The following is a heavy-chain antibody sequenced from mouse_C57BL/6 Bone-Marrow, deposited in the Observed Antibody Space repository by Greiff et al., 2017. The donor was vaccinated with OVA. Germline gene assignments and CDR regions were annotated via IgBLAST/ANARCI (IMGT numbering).Heavy chain of an antibody. CDR1: DYDFPCYY. Sequence: EVQLVQPGAGLVQPGESLKLSCESNDYDFPCYYMPWVSKTPEKRLELVAAINRDGGSTYYPDTMERRFIISRDNTKKTLYLQMSSLRSEDTAFYDCERLGGDDRYYAMDYWGQGTSVTVSS. CDR3: ERLGGDDRYYAMDY. J-gene: IGHJ4*01. CDR2: INRDGGST. D-gene: IGHD2-2*01. V-gene: IGHV5-2*01.